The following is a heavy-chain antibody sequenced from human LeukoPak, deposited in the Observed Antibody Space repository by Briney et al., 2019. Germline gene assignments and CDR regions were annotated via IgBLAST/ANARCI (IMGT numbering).Heavy chain of an antibody. Sequence: SETLSLTCTVSGGSISSGSYYWSWIRQPAGKGLEWIGRIYTSGSTNYSPSLKSRVTISVDTSKNQFSLKLTSVTAADTAVYYCARQNPAAAGQALDYWGQGTLVTVSS. D-gene: IGHD6-25*01. CDR1: GGSISSGSYY. CDR2: IYTSGST. J-gene: IGHJ4*02. V-gene: IGHV4-61*02. CDR3: ARQNPAAAGQALDY.